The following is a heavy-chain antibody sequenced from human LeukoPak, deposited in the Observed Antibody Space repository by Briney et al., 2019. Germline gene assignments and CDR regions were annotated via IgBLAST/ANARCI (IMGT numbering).Heavy chain of an antibody. Sequence: GESLKISCKGSGYSFTKNWIGWVRQMPGKGLEWMGMIYPGDSDIRYSPAFQGQVTISADKSISTAYLQWSSLKASDTAIYYCARRSDSNSWSRRTFDLWGQGTMVTVFS. CDR2: IYPGDSDI. CDR1: GYSFTKNW. D-gene: IGHD6-13*01. V-gene: IGHV5-51*01. J-gene: IGHJ3*01. CDR3: ARRSDSNSWSRRTFDL.